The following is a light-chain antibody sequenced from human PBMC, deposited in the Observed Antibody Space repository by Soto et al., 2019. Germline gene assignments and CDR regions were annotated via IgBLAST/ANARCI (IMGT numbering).Light chain of an antibody. CDR3: CSYAGSSMFV. J-gene: IGLJ2*01. Sequence: QSALTQPASVSGSPGQSITISCTGSSSDVGPYNLVSWYQHHPGKAPKLMISEVVKRPAGVSNRFSGSKSGHTASLTIAWLQAVDEADYYCCSYAGSSMFVFGGGTK. V-gene: IGLV2-23*02. CDR2: EVV. CDR1: SSDVGPYNL.